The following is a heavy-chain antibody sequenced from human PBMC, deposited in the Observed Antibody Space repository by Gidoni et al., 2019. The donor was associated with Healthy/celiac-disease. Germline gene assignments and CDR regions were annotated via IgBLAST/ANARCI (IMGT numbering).Heavy chain of an antibody. V-gene: IGHV3-48*03. Sequence: EVQLVESGGGLVQPGGSLRLSCAASGFTFSSYEMNWVRQAPGKGLEWVSYISSSGSTIYYADSVKGRFTISRDNAKNSLYLQMNSLRAEDTAVYYCARDLWFGELSHYDPWGQGTLVTVSS. J-gene: IGHJ5*02. D-gene: IGHD3-10*01. CDR3: ARDLWFGELSHYDP. CDR1: GFTFSSYE. CDR2: ISSSGSTI.